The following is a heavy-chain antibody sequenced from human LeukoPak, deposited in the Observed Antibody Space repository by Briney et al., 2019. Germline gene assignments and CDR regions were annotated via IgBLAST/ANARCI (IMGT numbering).Heavy chain of an antibody. Sequence: PSETLSLTCTVSGGSISSYYWGWIRQPPGKGLEWIGSIYYSGSTYYNPSLKSRVTISVDTSKNQFSLKLSSVTAADTAVYYCARHVVDDPPQGYYMDVWGKGTTVTVSS. D-gene: IGHD2-15*01. CDR1: GGSISSYY. CDR2: IYYSGST. J-gene: IGHJ6*03. CDR3: ARHVVDDPPQGYYMDV. V-gene: IGHV4-39*01.